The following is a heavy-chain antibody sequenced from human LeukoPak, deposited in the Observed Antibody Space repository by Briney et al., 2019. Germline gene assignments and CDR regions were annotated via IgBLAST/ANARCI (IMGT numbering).Heavy chain of an antibody. CDR3: ARPICGGDCYTAWEYFQH. V-gene: IGHV1-69*04. CDR1: GGTFSSYA. CDR2: IIPIFGIA. D-gene: IGHD2-21*02. Sequence: GASVKVSCKASGGTFSSYAISWVRQAPGQGLEWMGRIIPIFGIANYAQKFQGRVTITADKSTSTAYMELTSLRSEDTAVYYCARPICGGDCYTAWEYFQHWGQGTLVTVSS. J-gene: IGHJ1*01.